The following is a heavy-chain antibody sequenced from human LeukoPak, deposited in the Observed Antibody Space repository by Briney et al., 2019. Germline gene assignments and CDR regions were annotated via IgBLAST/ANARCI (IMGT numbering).Heavy chain of an antibody. CDR1: GYTFTGYY. V-gene: IGHV1-2*06. CDR3: ARAIAVAGGDY. J-gene: IGHJ4*02. Sequence: ASVKVFCRASGYTFTGYYMHWVRQAPGQGREWVGRINPNSGSTNYAQKFQGRVTMTRDTSISTAYMALSRLRSDDTAVFYCARAIAVAGGDYWGQGTLVTVSS. D-gene: IGHD6-19*01. CDR2: INPNSGST.